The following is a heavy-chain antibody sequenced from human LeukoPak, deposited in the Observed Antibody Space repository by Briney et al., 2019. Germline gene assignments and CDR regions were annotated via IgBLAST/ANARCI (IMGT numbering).Heavy chain of an antibody. J-gene: IGHJ4*02. D-gene: IGHD3-22*01. CDR3: ATPNPDSSGYYYLSQPDY. CDR1: GFTFSNYA. CDR2: ISGSAGYT. Sequence: GGSLRLSCEASGFTFSNYAMSWVRQAPGKGLEWVSTISGSAGYTYYADSVKGRFTISRDNSKNTLYLQMNSLRAEDTAVYYCATPNPDSSGYYYLSQPDYWGQGTLVTVSS. V-gene: IGHV3-23*01.